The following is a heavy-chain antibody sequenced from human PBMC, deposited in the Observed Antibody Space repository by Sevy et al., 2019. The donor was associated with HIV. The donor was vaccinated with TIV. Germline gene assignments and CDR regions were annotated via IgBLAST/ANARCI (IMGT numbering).Heavy chain of an antibody. Sequence: GGSLRLSCVASGFTLNNYWMHWVRQAPGKGLEWVANINQDGAVTYYVDSVRGRFTVSRENGRNLVFLQMNSLRVDDTALYFCVRAIAKDGSFWGQGTLVTVSS. J-gene: IGHJ4*02. CDR2: INQDGAVT. CDR1: GFTLNNYW. CDR3: VRAIAKDGSF. D-gene: IGHD6-13*01. V-gene: IGHV3-7*01.